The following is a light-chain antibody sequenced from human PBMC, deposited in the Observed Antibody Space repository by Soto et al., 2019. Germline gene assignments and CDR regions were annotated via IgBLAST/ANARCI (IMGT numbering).Light chain of an antibody. CDR3: QTWGTGVHV. CDR2: IDSDGSH. Sequence: QLVLTQSPSASASLGASVKLTCTLSSGHSSYTIAWHQQQPQKGPRYLMKIDSDGSHSKGGGIPDRFSGSSSGAERYLTISSLQSEDEADYYCQTWGTGVHVFGGGTKLTVL. V-gene: IGLV4-69*01. CDR1: SGHSSYT. J-gene: IGLJ3*02.